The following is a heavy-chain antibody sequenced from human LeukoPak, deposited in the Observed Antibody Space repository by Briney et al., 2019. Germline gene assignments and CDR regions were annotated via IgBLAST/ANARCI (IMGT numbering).Heavy chain of an antibody. CDR3: ARAGAAREFDY. CDR1: GFAVSSNY. D-gene: IGHD6-6*01. J-gene: IGHJ4*02. Sequence: GGSLRLSCAASGFAVSSNYMSWVRQAPGKGLKWVSSIYSGGSTYYTDSVKGRFTISRDNAKNSLYLQMNSLRAEDTAVYYCARAGAAREFDYWGQGTLVTVSS. CDR2: IYSGGST. V-gene: IGHV3-53*01.